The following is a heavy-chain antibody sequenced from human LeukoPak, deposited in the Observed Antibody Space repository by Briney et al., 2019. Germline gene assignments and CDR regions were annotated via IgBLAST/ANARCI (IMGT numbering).Heavy chain of an antibody. J-gene: IGHJ4*02. V-gene: IGHV1-8*01. D-gene: IGHD6-19*01. CDR1: GYTFTSYD. Sequence: ASVKVSCKASGYTFTSYDINWVRQATGQGLEWMGWMNPNSGNTGYAQKFQGRVTMTRNTSISTAYMELSSLRSEDTAVYYRARVGYSSGWPLDYWGQGTLVTVSS. CDR2: MNPNSGNT. CDR3: ARVGYSSGWPLDY.